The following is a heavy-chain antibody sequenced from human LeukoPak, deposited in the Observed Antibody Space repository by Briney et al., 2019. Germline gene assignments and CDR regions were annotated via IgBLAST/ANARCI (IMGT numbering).Heavy chain of an antibody. V-gene: IGHV3-21*04. Sequence: PGGSLRLSCAASGFNLSSYSMNWVRQAPGKGLEWVSAISGSGGSTYYADSVKGRFTISRDNAKNSLYLQMNSLRVEDTAVYYCAREPYYDSSGYCLDYWGQGTLVTVSS. CDR3: AREPYYDSSGYCLDY. CDR1: GFNLSSYS. J-gene: IGHJ4*02. D-gene: IGHD3-22*01. CDR2: ISGSGGST.